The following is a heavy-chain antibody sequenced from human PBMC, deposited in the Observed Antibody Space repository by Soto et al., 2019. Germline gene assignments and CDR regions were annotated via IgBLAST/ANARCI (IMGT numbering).Heavy chain of an antibody. V-gene: IGHV3-15*01. Sequence: PAGSLRLSCAASGFTFSNAWMSWVRQAPGKGLEWVGRIKSKTDGGTTDYATPVKGRFTISRDDSQNTLYLQMNSLKTEDTAVYYCTTGSSYYYYGMDVWGQGTTVTVSS. CDR3: TTGSSYYYYGMDV. CDR2: IKSKTDGGTT. J-gene: IGHJ6*02. CDR1: GFTFSNAW.